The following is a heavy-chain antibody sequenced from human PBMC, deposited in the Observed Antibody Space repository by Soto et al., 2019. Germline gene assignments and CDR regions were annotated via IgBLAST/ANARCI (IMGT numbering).Heavy chain of an antibody. CDR3: ARGECSGGSCYSSRYYYGMDV. D-gene: IGHD2-15*01. J-gene: IGHJ6*02. CDR1: GGSISSSNW. V-gene: IGHV4-4*02. Sequence: SDTLSLTCAVSGGSISSSNWWSWVRQPPGKGLEWIGEIYHSGSTNYNPSLKSRVTISVDKSKNQFSLKLSSVTAADTAVYYCARGECSGGSCYSSRYYYGMDVWAQGTTVNVSS. CDR2: IYHSGST.